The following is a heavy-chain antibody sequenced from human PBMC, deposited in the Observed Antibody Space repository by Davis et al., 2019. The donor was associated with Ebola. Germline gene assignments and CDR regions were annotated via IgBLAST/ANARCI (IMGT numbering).Heavy chain of an antibody. J-gene: IGHJ4*02. CDR3: ARANWGSADY. D-gene: IGHD7-27*01. CDR1: GFTFSSYS. V-gene: IGHV3-7*01. Sequence: GESLKISCAASGFTFSSYSMSWVRQAPGKGLEWVANIDQDGSDKYYVDSVKGRFTISRDNTKNSLYLQMNSLRVEDTAVYYCARANWGSADYWGQGTQVTVSS. CDR2: IDQDGSDK.